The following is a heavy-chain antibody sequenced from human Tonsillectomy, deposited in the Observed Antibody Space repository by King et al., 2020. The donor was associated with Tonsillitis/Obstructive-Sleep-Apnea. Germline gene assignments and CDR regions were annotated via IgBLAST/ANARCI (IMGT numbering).Heavy chain of an antibody. D-gene: IGHD2-8*02. CDR3: ATDLTGGAISPRYFDL. V-gene: IGHV1-24*01. CDR1: GYTLTELS. J-gene: IGHJ2*01. CDR2: FDPEDGET. Sequence: QLVQSGAEVKKPGASVKVSCKVSGYTLTELSMHWVRQAPGKGLEWMGGFDPEDGETIYAQKFQGRVTLTEDTSTDTAYMELSSLRSEDTAVYYCATDLTGGAISPRYFDLWGRGTLVTVPS.